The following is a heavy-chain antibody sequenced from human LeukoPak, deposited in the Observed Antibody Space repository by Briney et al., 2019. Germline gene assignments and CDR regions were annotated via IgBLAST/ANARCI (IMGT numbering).Heavy chain of an antibody. CDR1: GYTFSDYY. D-gene: IGHD5-12*01. Sequence: ASVKVSCKASGYTFSDYYLHWMRQAPGQGLEWMGWINPSSGNTNSAQQFQGRVTMTRDASITTAYMDLSSLRSDDTAVYYCARARKEIGYDGWFDPWGQGTLVTVSS. CDR2: INPSSGNT. V-gene: IGHV1-2*02. J-gene: IGHJ5*02. CDR3: ARARKEIGYDGWFDP.